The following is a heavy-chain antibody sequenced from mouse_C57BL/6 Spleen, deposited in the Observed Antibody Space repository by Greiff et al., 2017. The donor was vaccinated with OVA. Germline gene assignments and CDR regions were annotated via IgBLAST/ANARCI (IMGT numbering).Heavy chain of an antibody. CDR3: ARTGAMVTGAMDY. CDR1: GFTFSDYY. V-gene: IGHV5-16*01. D-gene: IGHD2-2*01. J-gene: IGHJ4*01. CDR2: INYDGSST. Sequence: EVKLMESEGGLVQPGSSMKLSCTASGFTFSDYYMAWVRQVPEKGLEWVANINYDGSSTYYLDSLKSRFIISRDNAKNILYLQMSSLKSEDTATYYCARTGAMVTGAMDYWGQGTSVTVSS.